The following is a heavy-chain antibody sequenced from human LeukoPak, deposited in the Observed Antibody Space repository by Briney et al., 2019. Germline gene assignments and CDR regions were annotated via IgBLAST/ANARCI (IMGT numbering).Heavy chain of an antibody. V-gene: IGHV1-2*02. CDR3: ARGDFVLLD. J-gene: IGHJ4*02. Sequence: ASVKLSRKAAGYTFTDYCMHWMRQAPGPRLEWMGWINPHSGGRNYAQKCQGRVTMTRDTSISTAYMELSRLRSDDTAVYYCARGDFVLLDWGQGTLVTVS. D-gene: IGHD3-3*01. CDR2: INPHSGGR. CDR1: GYTFTDYC.